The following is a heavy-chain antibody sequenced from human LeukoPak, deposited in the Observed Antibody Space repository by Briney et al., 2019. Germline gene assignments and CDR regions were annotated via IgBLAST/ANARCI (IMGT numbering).Heavy chain of an antibody. V-gene: IGHV3-11*01. CDR3: ARVGVGTMVRAVSYWYFDL. D-gene: IGHD3-10*01. Sequence: GGSLSLSCAASEFTFSDYYMTWIRQAPGKGPEWIAYINHIGDSIYYAGSVRGRFIISRDNAKDSLYLQMSSLRAEDTAVYYCARVGVGTMVRAVSYWYFDLWGRGTLVTVSS. CDR1: EFTFSDYY. J-gene: IGHJ2*01. CDR2: INHIGDSI.